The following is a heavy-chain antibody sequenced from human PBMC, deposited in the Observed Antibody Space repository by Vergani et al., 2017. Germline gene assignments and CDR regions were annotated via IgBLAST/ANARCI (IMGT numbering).Heavy chain of an antibody. D-gene: IGHD5-12*01. CDR3: ARGKRGYEDY. J-gene: IGHJ4*02. CDR2: INHSGST. Sequence: QVQLQQWGAGLLKPSETLSLTCAVYGGSFSGYYWSWIRQPPGKGLEWSGEINHSGSTNYNPSLKSRVPISVDTSKNQFSLKLSSVTAADTAVYYCARGKRGYEDYWGQGTLVTVSS. CDR1: GGSFSGYY. V-gene: IGHV4-34*01.